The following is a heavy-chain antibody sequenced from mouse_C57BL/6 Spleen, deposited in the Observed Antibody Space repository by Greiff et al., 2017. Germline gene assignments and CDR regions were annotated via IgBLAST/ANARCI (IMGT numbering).Heavy chain of an antibody. Sequence: EVQLQQSGPELVKPGASVKISCKASGYTFTDYYMNWVKQSHGKSLEWIGDINPNNGGTSYNQKFKGKATLTVDKSSSTAYMELRSLTSEDSAVYYCARVYYGNNWAMDYWGQGTSVTVSS. CDR2: INPNNGGT. V-gene: IGHV1-26*01. J-gene: IGHJ4*01. CDR3: ARVYYGNNWAMDY. D-gene: IGHD2-1*01. CDR1: GYTFTDYY.